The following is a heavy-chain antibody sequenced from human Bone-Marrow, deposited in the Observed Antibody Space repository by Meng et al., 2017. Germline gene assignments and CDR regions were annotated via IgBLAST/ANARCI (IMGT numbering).Heavy chain of an antibody. V-gene: IGHV5-51*01. CDR3: ARTRDFWSGYYIIDY. CDR1: GYSFTNYW. D-gene: IGHD3-3*01. CDR2: IYPGDSDT. J-gene: IGHJ4*02. Sequence: GESLKISCKGSGYSFTNYWIGWVRQMPGEGLEWMGIIYPGDSDTRYRPSFQGQVTISADKSISTAYLQWSSLKASDTAMYYCARTRDFWSGYYIIDYWGQGTLVTVSS.